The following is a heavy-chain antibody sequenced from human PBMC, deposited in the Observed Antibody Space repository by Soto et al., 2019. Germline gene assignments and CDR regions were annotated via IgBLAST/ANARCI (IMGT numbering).Heavy chain of an antibody. V-gene: IGHV3-30*18. CDR2: IAYDGNEK. CDR3: GKDVGDYVPYYYGVDV. D-gene: IGHD1-26*01. J-gene: IGHJ6*02. Sequence: QVQLVESGGGVVQPGTSLRLSCAASGFTFKTHAMHWVRQDPGKGLEWMAVIAYDGNEKFYADSVKGRFTISSDNSKNALYLQINTLRNEDTAVYYCGKDVGDYVPYYYGVDVWGQGTTGTVSS. CDR1: GFTFKTHA.